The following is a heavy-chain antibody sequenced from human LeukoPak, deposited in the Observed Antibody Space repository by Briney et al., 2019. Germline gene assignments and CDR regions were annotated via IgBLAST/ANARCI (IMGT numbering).Heavy chain of an antibody. CDR1: GGTFSSYA. Sequence: SVKVSCKASGGTFSSYAISWVRQAPGQGLEWMGGIIPNFETSSYAQKFQDRVTITADKSTSTAYMELSSLRSEDTAVYYCARGMIRGVIGGGAFDIWGQGTMVTVSS. D-gene: IGHD3-10*01. V-gene: IGHV1-69*06. CDR3: ARGMIRGVIGGGAFDI. J-gene: IGHJ3*02. CDR2: IIPNFETS.